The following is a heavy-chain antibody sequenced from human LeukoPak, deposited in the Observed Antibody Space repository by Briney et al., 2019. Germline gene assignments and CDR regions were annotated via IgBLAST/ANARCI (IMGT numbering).Heavy chain of an antibody. J-gene: IGHJ5*02. D-gene: IGHD6-19*01. CDR1: GFIFSRYW. CDR3: ARASAGIAVVGRFDP. V-gene: IGHV3-7*01. Sequence: PGGSLTLSCAASGFIFSRYWMSWIRQAPGKGLEWVANISQDGSENYYVDSVKGRFTISRDNVKNSLYLQMNSLRAEDTAVYYCARASAGIAVVGRFDPWGQGTLDTVSS. CDR2: ISQDGSEN.